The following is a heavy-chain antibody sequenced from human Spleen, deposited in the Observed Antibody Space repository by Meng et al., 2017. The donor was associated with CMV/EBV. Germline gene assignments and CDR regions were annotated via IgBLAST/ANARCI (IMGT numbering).Heavy chain of an antibody. V-gene: IGHV3-48*04. CDR2: ISSSSTII. Sequence: GESLKISCAASGFTFSTYNMNWVRRAPGKGPEWVSYISSSSTIIHYADSVKGRFTISRDNAKNSLYLQMNSLRAEDTAVYYCARYRYYASGYAYGMDVWGQGTTVTVSS. J-gene: IGHJ6*02. CDR1: GFTFSTYN. CDR3: ARYRYYASGYAYGMDV. D-gene: IGHD3-10*01.